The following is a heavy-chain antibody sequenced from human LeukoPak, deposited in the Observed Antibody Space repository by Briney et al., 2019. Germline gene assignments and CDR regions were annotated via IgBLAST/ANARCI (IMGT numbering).Heavy chain of an antibody. D-gene: IGHD3-22*01. CDR2: INPNSGGT. CDR3: ARVRKVVTRDAFDI. Sequence: VASVKVSCKASEYIFTGCYKHWVRQAPGQGLEWMGWINPNSGGTNYAQKFQGRVTMTRDTSISTAYMELSRLRSDDTAVYYCARVRKVVTRDAFDIWGQGTMVTVSS. V-gene: IGHV1-2*02. J-gene: IGHJ3*02. CDR1: EYIFTGCY.